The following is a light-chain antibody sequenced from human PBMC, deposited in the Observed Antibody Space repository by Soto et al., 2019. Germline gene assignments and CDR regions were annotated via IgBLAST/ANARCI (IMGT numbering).Light chain of an antibody. J-gene: IGKJ2*01. CDR2: AAS. Sequence: DIQMTQSPSSLSASVGDRVTITCRASQSISSYLNWYQQKPGKAPKLLIYAASTLQSGVPSRFSGSGSGTDFTLTISCLQSEDFATYYCQQYYSYPYTFGQGTKVDI. CDR1: QSISSY. V-gene: IGKV1-39*01. CDR3: QQYYSYPYT.